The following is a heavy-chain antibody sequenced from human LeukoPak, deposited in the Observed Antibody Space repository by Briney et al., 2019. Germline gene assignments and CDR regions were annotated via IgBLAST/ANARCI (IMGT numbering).Heavy chain of an antibody. CDR3: ARAVYSSSWYSFDY. CDR2: INHSGST. Sequence: SETLSLTCAVYGGSFSGHYWSWIRQPPGKGLEWIGEINHSGSTNYNPSLKSRVTISVDTSKNQFSLKLSSVTAADTAVYYCARAVYSSSWYSFDYWGQGTLVTVSS. V-gene: IGHV4-34*01. CDR1: GGSFSGHY. D-gene: IGHD6-13*01. J-gene: IGHJ4*02.